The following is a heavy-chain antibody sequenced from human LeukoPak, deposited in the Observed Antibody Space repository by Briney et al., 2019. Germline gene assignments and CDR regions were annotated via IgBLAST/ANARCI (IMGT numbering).Heavy chain of an antibody. J-gene: IGHJ6*03. CDR1: GFTFSSYA. V-gene: IGHV3-30*04. D-gene: IGHD2-2*01. CDR3: AKDEVIPSYSYIDA. CDR2: INYDGSKQ. Sequence: GGSLRLSCASSGFTFSSYAMHWVRQAPGKGLEWVAFINYDGSKQYYADSVKGRFSISRDSAKNTLYLQMNSLRGEDTAVYYCAKDEVIPSYSYIDAWGKGTTVTVSS.